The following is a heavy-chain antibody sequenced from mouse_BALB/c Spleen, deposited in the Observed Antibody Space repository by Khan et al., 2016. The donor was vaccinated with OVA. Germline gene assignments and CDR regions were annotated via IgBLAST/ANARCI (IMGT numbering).Heavy chain of an antibody. D-gene: IGHD2-3*01. Sequence: EVQLQESGPGLVKPSQSLSLTCTVTGYSITSDYAWNWIRQFPGKKLEWMGYISYSGSTNYNPALKSRISITRDTSKNQFFLQLNSVTTEDTATYYCARDGSRYNYAMDYWGQGTSVTVSS. J-gene: IGHJ4*01. CDR2: ISYSGST. V-gene: IGHV3-2*02. CDR1: GYSITSDYA. CDR3: ARDGSRYNYAMDY.